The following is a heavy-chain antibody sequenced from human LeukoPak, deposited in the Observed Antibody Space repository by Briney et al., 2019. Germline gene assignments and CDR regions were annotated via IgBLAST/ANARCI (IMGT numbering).Heavy chain of an antibody. Sequence: SETLSLTCAVYGGSFSGCYWSWIRQPPGKGLEWIGEINHSGSTNYNPSLKSRVTISVDTSKNQFSLKLSSVTAADTAVYYCASFQGDSSGQIDYWGQGTLVTVSS. J-gene: IGHJ4*02. D-gene: IGHD3-22*01. CDR1: GGSFSGCY. CDR2: INHSGST. CDR3: ASFQGDSSGQIDY. V-gene: IGHV4-34*01.